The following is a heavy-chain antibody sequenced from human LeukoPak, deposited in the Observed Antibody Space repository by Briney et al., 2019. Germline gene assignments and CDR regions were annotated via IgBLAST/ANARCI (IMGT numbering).Heavy chain of an antibody. CDR3: ARVGGMITINNAAFDI. CDR2: IYHSGST. Sequence: SETLSLTCSVSGGSINSDYWNWIRQPPGKGLEWIGYIYHSGSTNYNPSLKSRVTISIDKSKKQFSLKLISVTAADTAIYYCARVGGMITINNAAFDIWGQGTMVTVSS. CDR1: GGSINSDY. V-gene: IGHV4-59*01. D-gene: IGHD3-16*01. J-gene: IGHJ3*02.